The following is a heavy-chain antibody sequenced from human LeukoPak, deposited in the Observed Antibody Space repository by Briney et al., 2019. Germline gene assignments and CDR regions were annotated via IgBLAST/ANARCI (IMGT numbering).Heavy chain of an antibody. CDR1: GGSVSSGSYY. J-gene: IGHJ4*02. D-gene: IGHD3-10*01. CDR2: IYYSGST. CDR3: ARLLWFGELSYAFDY. Sequence: SETLSLTCTVSGGSVSSGSYYWSWIRQPPGNRLEWIRYIYYSGSTNYNPSLKSRVTISVDTSKNQFSLKLSSVTAADTAVYYCARLLWFGELSYAFDYWGQGTLVTVSS. V-gene: IGHV4-61*01.